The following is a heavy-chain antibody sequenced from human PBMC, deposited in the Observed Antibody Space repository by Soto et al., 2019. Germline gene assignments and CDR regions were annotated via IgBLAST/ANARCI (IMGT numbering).Heavy chain of an antibody. CDR3: ATGNAYYYGSGGMWDY. D-gene: IGHD3-10*01. CDR1: GVSINTSSW. J-gene: IGHJ4*02. CDR2: IHHSGST. Sequence: QVQLQESGPGLVKPSGTLSLTCVVSGVSINTSSWWTWVRQPPGKGLEWIAEIHHSGSTNYSPSLKSRVVISIDKPKNQFSLKMNSVTAADTAMYYCATGNAYYYGSGGMWDYWGQGALVTVSS. V-gene: IGHV4-4*02.